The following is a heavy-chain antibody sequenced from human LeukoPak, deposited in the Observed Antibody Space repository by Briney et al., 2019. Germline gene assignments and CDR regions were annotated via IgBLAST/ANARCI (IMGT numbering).Heavy chain of an antibody. J-gene: IGHJ4*02. Sequence: GGSLRLSCAASGFTFNSFFLNWVRLTPGRELEWVACISQDGGETFYMDSVRGRFTISRDNTKNSLYLQMNSLRAEDTAVYFCVRDLGHPRHYFEYWGQGALVTVSS. D-gene: IGHD7-27*01. V-gene: IGHV3-7*01. CDR1: GFTFNSFF. CDR2: ISQDGGET. CDR3: VRDLGHPRHYFEY.